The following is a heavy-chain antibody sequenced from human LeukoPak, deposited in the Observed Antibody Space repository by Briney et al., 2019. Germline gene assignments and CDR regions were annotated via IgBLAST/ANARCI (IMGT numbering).Heavy chain of an antibody. CDR2: ITSTGSRI. V-gene: IGHV3-48*02. CDR3: TRDPHALDY. J-gene: IGHJ4*02. CDR1: GFTFSSYS. Sequence: GGSLRLSCAASGFTFSSYSMNWVRQAPGKGLEWVSYITSTGSRIYYADSVKGRFTISRDNAKNSLYLQMNSLGDEDTAVYYCTRDPHALDYWGQGTLVTVSS.